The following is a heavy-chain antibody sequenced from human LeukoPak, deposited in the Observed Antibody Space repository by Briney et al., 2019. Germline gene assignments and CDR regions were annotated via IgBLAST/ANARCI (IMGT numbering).Heavy chain of an antibody. CDR2: IHSSGTTT. Sequence: GGSLRLSCTASGFTFSNYWMHWVRQAPGKGLVCVLHIHSSGTTTTYADSVKGRFTVSRDNAKNTLFLQMNSLRAEDTAVYYCARDKGYTYDSWGQGTLVTVSS. J-gene: IGHJ4*02. CDR3: ARDKGYTYDS. CDR1: GFTFSNYW. V-gene: IGHV3-74*01. D-gene: IGHD5-18*01.